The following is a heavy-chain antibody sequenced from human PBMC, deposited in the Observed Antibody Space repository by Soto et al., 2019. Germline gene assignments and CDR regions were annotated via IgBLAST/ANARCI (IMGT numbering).Heavy chain of an antibody. Sequence: GGSLRLSCAASGFTFSSYAMSWVRQAPGKGLEWVSAISGSGGSTYYADSVKGRFTISRDNSKNTPYLQMNSLRAEDTAVYYCAKVGVWELPAVNRIPPNFDYWGQGTLVTVSS. D-gene: IGHD1-26*01. V-gene: IGHV3-23*01. J-gene: IGHJ4*02. CDR3: AKVGVWELPAVNRIPPNFDY. CDR2: ISGSGGST. CDR1: GFTFSSYA.